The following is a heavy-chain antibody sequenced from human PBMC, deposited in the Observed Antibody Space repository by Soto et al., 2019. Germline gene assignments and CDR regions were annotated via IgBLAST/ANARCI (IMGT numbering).Heavy chain of an antibody. CDR3: EKRQVYHFHS. CDR1: GVTFSNYA. J-gene: IGHJ4*02. Sequence: GSLILSFAASGVTFSNYAMSLVRQAPGKGLQWVSSITNSGGDTRYADSVKGRFTISRDNSKATLYLQMNGLRAEDTAVYYCEKRQVYHFHSWGQGILVTVSS. V-gene: IGHV3-23*01. CDR2: ITNSGGDT. D-gene: IGHD2-2*01.